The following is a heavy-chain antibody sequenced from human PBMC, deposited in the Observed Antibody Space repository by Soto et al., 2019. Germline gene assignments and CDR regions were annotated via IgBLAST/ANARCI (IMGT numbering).Heavy chain of an antibody. CDR3: ASTFYVDIVATITPKDAFDI. CDR1: GYTFTSYY. Sequence: ASVKVSCKASGYTFTSYYMHWVRQAPGQGLEWMGIINPSGGSTSYAQKFQGRVTMTRDTSTSTVYMELSSLRSEDTAVYYFASTFYVDIVATITPKDAFDIWGQGTMVTVSS. J-gene: IGHJ3*02. D-gene: IGHD5-12*01. CDR2: INPSGGST. V-gene: IGHV1-46*03.